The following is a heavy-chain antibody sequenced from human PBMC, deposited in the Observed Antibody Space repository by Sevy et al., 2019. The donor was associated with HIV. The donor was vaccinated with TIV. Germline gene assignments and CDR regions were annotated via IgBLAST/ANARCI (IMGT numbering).Heavy chain of an antibody. CDR3: AKGGTYGLGWYYLDH. CDR2: ISGNTIDT. Sequence: GGSLRLSCAASGFTFGNYAMNWVRQAPGKGLEWVSSISGNTIDTSYADSVKGRFTISRDNSQNTLYLEMNSLRAEDTGVMYCAKGGTYGLGWYYLDHWGQGTLVTVSS. V-gene: IGHV3-23*01. D-gene: IGHD2-15*01. CDR1: GFTFGNYA. J-gene: IGHJ4*02.